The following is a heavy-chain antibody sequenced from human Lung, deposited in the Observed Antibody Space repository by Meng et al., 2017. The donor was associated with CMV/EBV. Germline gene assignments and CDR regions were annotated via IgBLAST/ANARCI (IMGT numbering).Heavy chain of an antibody. D-gene: IGHD6-6*01. Sequence: GESXKISCAASGFPFSSYAMHWVRQAPGKGLEWVAVISFDDSNKYYADSVKGRFTISRDISKNTLYLQMNSPRAEDTAVYYCARDALYSTSAAFDIWGQGXMVTVSS. V-gene: IGHV3-30*04. CDR1: GFPFSSYA. CDR2: ISFDDSNK. CDR3: ARDALYSTSAAFDI. J-gene: IGHJ3*02.